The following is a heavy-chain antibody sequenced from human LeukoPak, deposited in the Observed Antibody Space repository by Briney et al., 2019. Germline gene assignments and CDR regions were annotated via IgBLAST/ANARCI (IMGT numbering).Heavy chain of an antibody. CDR1: GGTFSSYA. CDR3: ARGGSSPPNYFDY. CDR2: IIPIFSTA. D-gene: IGHD6-6*01. Sequence: SVKVSCKASGGTFSSYAISWVRQAPGQGLEWMGGIIPIFSTANYAQKFQGRVTITADESTSTAYMELSSLRSEDTAVYYCARGGSSPPNYFDYWGQGTLVTVSS. J-gene: IGHJ4*02. V-gene: IGHV1-69*13.